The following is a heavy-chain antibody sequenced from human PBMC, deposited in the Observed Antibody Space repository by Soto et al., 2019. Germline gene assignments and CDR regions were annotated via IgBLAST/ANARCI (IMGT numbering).Heavy chain of an antibody. CDR2: IYYSGST. Sequence: QVQLQESGPGLVKPSETLSLTCTVSGGSISSYYWSWIRQPPGKGLEWIGYIYYSGSTNYNPSLTSQVTISVDTSKNPFSLKLSSVTAADTAVYYCARRYGLGSFDYWGQGTLVTVSS. V-gene: IGHV4-59*08. CDR1: GGSISSYY. D-gene: IGHD3-10*01. J-gene: IGHJ4*02. CDR3: ARRYGLGSFDY.